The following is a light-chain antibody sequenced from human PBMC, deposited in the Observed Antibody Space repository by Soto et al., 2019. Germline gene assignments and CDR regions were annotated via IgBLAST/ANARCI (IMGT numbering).Light chain of an antibody. V-gene: IGKV2-28*01. CDR3: MQALQTPYT. CDR1: QSLLHSNGYNY. CDR2: LCS. J-gene: IGKJ2*01. Sequence: DIVMTQSPLSLPVTPGEPASISCRSTQSLLHSNGYNYLDWYLQKPGQSPQLLIYLCSNRASGVPDRFSVSGSGTDFTLKISRVEAEDVGVYFCMQALQTPYTFGQGTKLEIK.